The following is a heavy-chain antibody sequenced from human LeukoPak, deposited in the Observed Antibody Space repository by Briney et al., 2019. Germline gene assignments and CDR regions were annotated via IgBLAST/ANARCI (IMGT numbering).Heavy chain of an antibody. CDR1: GGSLSSYY. J-gene: IGHJ6*03. CDR2: IYYSGST. Sequence: PSETLSLTCTVSGGSLSSYYWSWIRQPPGKGLEWIGYIYYSGSTNYNPSLKSRVTISVDTSKNQFSLKLSSVTAADTAVYYCARAGYDYYYYMDVWGKGTTVTVSS. CDR3: ARAGYDYYYYMDV. V-gene: IGHV4-59*01.